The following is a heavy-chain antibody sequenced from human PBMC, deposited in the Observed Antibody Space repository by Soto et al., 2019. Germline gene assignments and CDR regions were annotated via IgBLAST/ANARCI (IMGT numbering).Heavy chain of an antibody. CDR2: IRSKAYGGTT. V-gene: IGHV3-49*03. CDR3: TRGRNYDFWSGYYNRRNLGWFDP. D-gene: IGHD3-3*01. J-gene: IGHJ5*02. CDR1: GFTFGDYA. Sequence: GGSLRLSCTASGFTFGDYAMSWFRQAPGKGLEWVGFIRSKAYGGTTEYAAFVKGRLNISRDDSKSIAYLQMNSLKTEDTAVYYCTRGRNYDFWSGYYNRRNLGWFDPWGQGTLVTVSS.